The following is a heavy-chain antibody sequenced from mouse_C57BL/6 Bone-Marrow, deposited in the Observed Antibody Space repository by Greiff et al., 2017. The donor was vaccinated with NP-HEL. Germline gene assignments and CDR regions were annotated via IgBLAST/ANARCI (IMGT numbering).Heavy chain of an antibody. CDR3: ARDLTTVVATYWYFEV. V-gene: IGHV5-4*01. CDR1: GFTFSSYA. J-gene: IGHJ1*03. D-gene: IGHD1-1*01. Sequence: EVKLVESGGGLVKPGGSLKLSCAASGFTFSSYAMSWVRQTPEKRLEWVATISDGGSYTYYPDNVKGRFTISRDNAKNNLYLQMSHLKSEDTAMYYCARDLTTVVATYWYFEVWGTGTTVTVSS. CDR2: ISDGGSYT.